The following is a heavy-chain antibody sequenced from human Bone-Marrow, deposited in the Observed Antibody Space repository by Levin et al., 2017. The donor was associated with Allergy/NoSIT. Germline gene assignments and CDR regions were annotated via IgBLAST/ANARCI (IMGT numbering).Heavy chain of an antibody. D-gene: IGHD3-10*01. V-gene: IGHV4-39*02. CDR3: ASYGSGAPGV. CDR1: GASVSSASYY. Sequence: PSETLSLTCSVAGASVSSASYYWAWIRQPPGKGLEWIGSIYYTGNTYYNPSLKSRVTISIDTSRNLFALKLSSVTATDTALYYCASYGSGAPGVWGQGTLVTVSS. CDR2: IYYTGNT. J-gene: IGHJ4*02.